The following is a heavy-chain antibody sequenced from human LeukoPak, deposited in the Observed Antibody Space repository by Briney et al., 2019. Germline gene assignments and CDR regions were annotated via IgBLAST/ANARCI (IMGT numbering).Heavy chain of an antibody. CDR2: IKEDGSEK. Sequence: TGGSLRLSCAASGFTFSNYWMSWVRQAPGKGLEWVANIKEDGSEKYYVDSVKGRFTISRDNAKNSVYLQMNSLRAEDTAVYYCARDGTPYYDILTGYSDYWGQGTLVTVSS. CDR3: ARDGTPYYDILTGYSDY. J-gene: IGHJ4*02. CDR1: GFTFSNYW. D-gene: IGHD3-9*01. V-gene: IGHV3-7*01.